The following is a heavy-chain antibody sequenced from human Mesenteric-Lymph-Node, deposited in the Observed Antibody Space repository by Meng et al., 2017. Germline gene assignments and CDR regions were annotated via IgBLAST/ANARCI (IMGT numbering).Heavy chain of an antibody. Sequence: GESLKISCAASGFTFSSYAMHWVRQAPGKGLEWVGVISYDGSNKYYADSVKGRFTISRDNSKNTLYLQMNSLRAEDTAVYYCARDWEYGDYNDAFDIWGQGTMVTVSS. CDR1: GFTFSSYA. CDR3: ARDWEYGDYNDAFDI. J-gene: IGHJ3*02. D-gene: IGHD4-17*01. V-gene: IGHV3-30*04. CDR2: ISYDGSNK.